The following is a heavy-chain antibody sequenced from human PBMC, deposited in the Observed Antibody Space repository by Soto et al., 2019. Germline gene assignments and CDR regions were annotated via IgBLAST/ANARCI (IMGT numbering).Heavy chain of an antibody. CDR3: ARHSASWQWFDY. V-gene: IGHV4-31*03. Sequence: QVQLQESGPGLVKPSQTLSLTCSVSGGSISSGGYYWSWIRQHPEKGLEWIGYIYYSGSTNYNPSLKSRVIISVDTSSNRFSLDLRSVTAADTAIYYCARHSASWQWFDYWGREPWSPSPQ. CDR2: IYYSGST. J-gene: IGHJ5*01. CDR1: GGSISSGGYY. D-gene: IGHD1-26*01.